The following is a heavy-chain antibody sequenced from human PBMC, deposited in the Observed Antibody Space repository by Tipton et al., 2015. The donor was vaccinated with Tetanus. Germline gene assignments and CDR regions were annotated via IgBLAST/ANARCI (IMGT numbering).Heavy chain of an antibody. CDR3: ARLFNWGSGYFFFDL. CDR1: GGSANSGGYS. CDR2: IYYTGST. V-gene: IGHV4-31*03. Sequence: TLSLTCNVSGGSANSGGYSWSWIRQHPGKGLEWIGYIYYTGSTYYNPSLKSRLTISVDTSKNLVSLKLTSVTAADTAVYFCARLFNWGSGYFFFDLWGRGTLVTVSS. D-gene: IGHD7-27*01. J-gene: IGHJ2*01.